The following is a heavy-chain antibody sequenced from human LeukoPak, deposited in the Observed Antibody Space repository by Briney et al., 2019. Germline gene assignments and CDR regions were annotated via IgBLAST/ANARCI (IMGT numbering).Heavy chain of an antibody. CDR2: INHSGST. D-gene: IGHD2-21*02. CDR3: ARGLVVTAIRAFDY. V-gene: IGHV4-34*01. Sequence: SETLSLTCAVYGGSFSGYYWSRIRQPPGKGLEWIGEINHSGSTNYNPSLKSRVTISVDTSKNQFSLKLSSVTAADTAVYYCARGLVVTAIRAFDYWGQGTLVTVSS. J-gene: IGHJ4*02. CDR1: GGSFSGYY.